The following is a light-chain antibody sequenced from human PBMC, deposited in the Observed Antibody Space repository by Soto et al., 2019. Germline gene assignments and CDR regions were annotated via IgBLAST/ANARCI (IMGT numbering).Light chain of an antibody. CDR1: QSVLYSSNNKNY. CDR2: WAS. J-gene: IGKJ5*01. CDR3: QQYYSTPIT. V-gene: IGKV4-1*01. Sequence: DIVMTQSPDSRAVSLGERATINCKSSQSVLYSSNNKNYLAWYQQKPGQPPKLLIYWASTRESGVPDRFSGSGSWTDFTLTISSLQAEDVAVDDCQQYYSTPITFGQGTRLEIK.